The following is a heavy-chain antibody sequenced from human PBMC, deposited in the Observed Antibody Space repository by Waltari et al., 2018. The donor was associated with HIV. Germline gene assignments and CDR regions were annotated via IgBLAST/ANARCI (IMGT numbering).Heavy chain of an antibody. D-gene: IGHD3-10*01. V-gene: IGHV3-48*03. CDR1: GFTFSDCD. CDR2: ISNSGSFI. CDR3: ASFGSGNYYPGI. J-gene: IGHJ6*04. Sequence: ELQLVESGGVLVQPGGSLRLSCAASGFTFSDCDMNWVRQAPGKGLEWVSYISNSGSFIYYADSVKGRFTISRDNAKNSLYLQMNSLRVEDTAVYYCASFGSGNYYPGIWGKGTTVTVSS.